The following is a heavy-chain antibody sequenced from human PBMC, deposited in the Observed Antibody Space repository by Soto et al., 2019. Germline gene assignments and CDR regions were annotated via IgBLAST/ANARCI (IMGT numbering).Heavy chain of an antibody. V-gene: IGHV3-23*01. D-gene: IGHD6-19*01. CDR3: AKDNLAPYSSGRAIRFEP. CDR1: GFTFSSYA. J-gene: IGHJ5*02. CDR2: ISGSGYYT. Sequence: EVHLLESGGGLVQPGGSLRLSCAASGFTFSSYAMGWVRQAPGKGLEWVSSISGSGYYTYHADSVKGRFTISRDTFKSTMYLQMNSLRAEDTAVCYGAKDNLAPYSSGRAIRFEPWGQGTLVTVSS.